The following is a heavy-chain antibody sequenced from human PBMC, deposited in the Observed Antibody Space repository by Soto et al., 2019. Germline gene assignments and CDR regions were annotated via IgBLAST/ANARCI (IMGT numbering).Heavy chain of an antibody. Sequence: QVQLQESGPGLVKPSQTLSLACAVSGDSISSGDHYWSWIRQPPGKGLEWIGYIPDSGTPYYNPSLKCRVTRSLDTSKNQFSLKLSSVTAADTAVYFCARGVSGGYHGAFDIWGQGTMVTVSS. CDR1: GDSISSGDHY. V-gene: IGHV4-30-4*01. J-gene: IGHJ3*02. D-gene: IGHD1-26*01. CDR3: ARGVSGGYHGAFDI. CDR2: IPDSGTP.